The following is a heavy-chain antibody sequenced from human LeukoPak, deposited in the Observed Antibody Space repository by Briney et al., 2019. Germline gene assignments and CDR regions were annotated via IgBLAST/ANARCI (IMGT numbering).Heavy chain of an antibody. Sequence: ASVKVSCKASGGTFSSYAISWVRQAPGQGPEWMGRIIPIFGIANYAQKFQGRVTITADKSTSTAYMELSSLRSEDTAVYYCARAGGVAGASRRIDYWGQGTLVTVSS. J-gene: IGHJ4*02. V-gene: IGHV1-69*04. CDR3: ARAGGVAGASRRIDY. CDR1: GGTFSSYA. CDR2: IIPIFGIA. D-gene: IGHD6-19*01.